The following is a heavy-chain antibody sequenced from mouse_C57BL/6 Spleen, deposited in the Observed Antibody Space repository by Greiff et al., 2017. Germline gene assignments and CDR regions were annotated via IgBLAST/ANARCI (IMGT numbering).Heavy chain of an antibody. Sequence: QVQLQQPGAELVKPGASVKLSCKASGYTFTSYWMHWVKQRPGQGLEWIGMIHPNSGSTNYNEKFKSKATLTVDKSSSTAYMQLSSLTSEDSAVYYCARAGLYDAMDYWGQGTSVTVSS. CDR2: IHPNSGST. CDR1: GYTFTSYW. CDR3: ARAGLYDAMDY. J-gene: IGHJ4*01. D-gene: IGHD1-1*01. V-gene: IGHV1-64*01.